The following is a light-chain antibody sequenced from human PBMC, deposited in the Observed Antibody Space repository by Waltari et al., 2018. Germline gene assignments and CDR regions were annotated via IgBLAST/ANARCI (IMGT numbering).Light chain of an antibody. CDR3: SSYTPTSILV. Sequence: QSALTQPASVSGSPGQSLTLSCSGTSSDVGSYNYVSWYQQHPGTPPNLRIYDVTKRPSGVSGRFSGSKSGNPASLTISGLQPEDEADYFCSSYTPTSILVFGGGTKLTV. CDR1: SSDVGSYNY. V-gene: IGLV2-14*03. J-gene: IGLJ2*01. CDR2: DVT.